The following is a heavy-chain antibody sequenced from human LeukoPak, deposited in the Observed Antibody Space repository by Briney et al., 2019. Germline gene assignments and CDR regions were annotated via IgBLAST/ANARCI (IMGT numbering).Heavy chain of an antibody. V-gene: IGHV3-30*04. Sequence: PGGSLRLSCTASGFTFGDYAMHWVRQAPGKGLEWVTIISYDGSNKYYADSVKGRFTISRDNSKNTLYLQMNSLRAEDTAVYYCARDWELEGAGFDYWGQGTLVTVSS. CDR1: GFTFGDYA. CDR3: ARDWELEGAGFDY. D-gene: IGHD1-7*01. J-gene: IGHJ4*02. CDR2: ISYDGSNK.